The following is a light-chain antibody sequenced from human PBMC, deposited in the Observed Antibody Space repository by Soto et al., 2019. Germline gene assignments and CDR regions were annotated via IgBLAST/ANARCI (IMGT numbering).Light chain of an antibody. CDR2: EVN. CDR3: SSYAGSTNFVV. CDR1: SSDVGGYNF. J-gene: IGLJ2*01. V-gene: IGLV2-8*01. Sequence: QSALTQPPSASGSPGQSVTISCTGTSSDVGGYNFVSWYQQHPDKAPKLMIYEVNKRPSGVPDRFSGSRSGNTASLTVSGLQAEDEADYYCSSYAGSTNFVVFGGGTKVTV.